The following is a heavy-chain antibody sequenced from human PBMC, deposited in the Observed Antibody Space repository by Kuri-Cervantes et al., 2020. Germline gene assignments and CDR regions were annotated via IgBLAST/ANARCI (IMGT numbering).Heavy chain of an antibody. CDR2: IYYSGST. D-gene: IGHD3-22*01. J-gene: IGHJ3*02. CDR1: GGSISSYY. Sequence: ESLKISCTVSGGSISSYYWSWIRQPPGKGLEWIGYIYYSGSTNYNPSLKSRVTISVDTSKNQFSLKLSSVTAADTAVYYCAREPPHYYDSSGYYYTRGAFDIWGQGTMVTVSS. CDR3: AREPPHYYDSSGYYYTRGAFDI. V-gene: IGHV4-59*01.